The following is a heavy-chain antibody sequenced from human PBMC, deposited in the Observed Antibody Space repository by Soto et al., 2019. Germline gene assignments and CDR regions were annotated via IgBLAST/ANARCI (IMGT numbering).Heavy chain of an antibody. CDR2: IDPSDSQT. Sequence: GESLKISCKGSGYSFAGYWITWVRQKPGKGLECMGRIDPSDSQTYYSPSFRGHVTISATKSITTVFLQWSSLRASDTAMYYCARQLYDSDTGHNFQYYFDSWGPGTPVTVSS. CDR3: ARQLYDSDTGHNFQYYFDS. D-gene: IGHD3-22*01. V-gene: IGHV5-10-1*01. CDR1: GYSFAGYW. J-gene: IGHJ4*02.